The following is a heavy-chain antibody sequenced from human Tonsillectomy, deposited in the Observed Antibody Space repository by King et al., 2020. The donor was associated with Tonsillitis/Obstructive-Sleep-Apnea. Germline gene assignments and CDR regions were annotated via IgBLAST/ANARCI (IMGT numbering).Heavy chain of an antibody. V-gene: IGHV3-21*01. J-gene: IGHJ4*02. CDR2: ISSSSNYI. CDR3: ARDVGPTSSSSQGH. Sequence: VQLVESGGGLVKPGGSLRLSCAASGFTFSSYSMNWVRQAPGKGLEWVSSISSSSNYIFYADSVKGRFTISRDNAKNSLYLHMNSLRAEDTAVYYCARDVGPTSSSSQGHWGQGTLVTVSS. CDR1: GFTFSSYS. D-gene: IGHD6-13*01.